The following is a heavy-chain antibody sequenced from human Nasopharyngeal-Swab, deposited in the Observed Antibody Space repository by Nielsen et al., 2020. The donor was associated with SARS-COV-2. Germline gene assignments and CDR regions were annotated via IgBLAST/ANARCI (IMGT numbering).Heavy chain of an antibody. Sequence: WIRHPPPPALARLSAISGSGGSTYYADSVKGRFTISRDNSEDTLYLQMNSLRAEDTALFYCARSAISMVIAVPGDYLDYWGQGTLVTVSS. CDR3: ARSAISMVIAVPGDYLDY. D-gene: IGHD2/OR15-2a*01. V-gene: IGHV3-23*01. CDR2: ISGSGGST. J-gene: IGHJ4*02.